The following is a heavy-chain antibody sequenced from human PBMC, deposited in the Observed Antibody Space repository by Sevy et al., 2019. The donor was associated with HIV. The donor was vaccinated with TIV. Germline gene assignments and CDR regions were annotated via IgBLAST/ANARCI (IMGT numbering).Heavy chain of an antibody. CDR2: IKSKTDGGTI. J-gene: IGHJ6*02. CDR3: ITDPGYRGYDEEVINYYYYGMDV. D-gene: IGHD5-12*01. V-gene: IGHV3-15*01. Sequence: GGSLRLSCAASGFTFSSAWMSWVRLAPGKGLEWVGRIKSKTDGGTIDYAAPVKGRFTISREDSKNKLYLQMNSLKTEETAVYYCITDPGYRGYDEEVINYYYYGMDVWGQGTTVTVSS. CDR1: GFTFSSAW.